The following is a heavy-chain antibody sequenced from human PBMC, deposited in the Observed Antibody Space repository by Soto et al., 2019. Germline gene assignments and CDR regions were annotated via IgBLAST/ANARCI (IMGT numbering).Heavy chain of an antibody. V-gene: IGHV1-46*01. CDR1: GYTRTNYY. J-gene: IGHJ4*02. D-gene: IGHD2-2*01. CDR2: INPKGHWA. CDR3: VREGAPAAKMFEY. Sequence: QVQMVQSGAEMKMPGASVRVSCKAFGYTRTNYYMHWVRQAPGQGLEWMGCINPKGHWAGYAQKFQGRVTVSRNTSPNTVFLDLSSLRSEDTAVYYCVREGAPAAKMFEYWCQGTLVTVSS.